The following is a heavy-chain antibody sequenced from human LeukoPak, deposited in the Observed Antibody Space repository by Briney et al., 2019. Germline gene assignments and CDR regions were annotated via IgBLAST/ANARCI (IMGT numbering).Heavy chain of an antibody. D-gene: IGHD3-22*01. CDR1: GGSFSGYY. CDR2: INHSGST. J-gene: IGHJ4*02. Sequence: SETLSLTCAVYGGSFSGYYWSWIRQPPGKGLEWIGEINHSGSTNYNPSPKSRVTISVDTSKNQFSLKLSSVTAADTAVYYCARGRAEGYYDSSGYHRYWGQGTLVTVSS. CDR3: ARGRAEGYYDSSGYHRY. V-gene: IGHV4-34*01.